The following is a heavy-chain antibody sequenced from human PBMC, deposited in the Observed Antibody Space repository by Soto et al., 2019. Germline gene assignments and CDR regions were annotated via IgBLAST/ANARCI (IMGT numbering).Heavy chain of an antibody. Sequence: SVKVSCKASGGTFSSYAISWVRQAPGQGLEWMGGIIPIFGTANYAQKFQGRVTITADESTSTAYMELSSLRSEDTAVYYCATQQGGVRGLDPSYYYYYGMDVWGQGTTVTVSS. CDR3: ATQQGGVRGLDPSYYYYYGMDV. J-gene: IGHJ6*02. D-gene: IGHD3-10*01. CDR1: GGTFSSYA. V-gene: IGHV1-69*13. CDR2: IIPIFGTA.